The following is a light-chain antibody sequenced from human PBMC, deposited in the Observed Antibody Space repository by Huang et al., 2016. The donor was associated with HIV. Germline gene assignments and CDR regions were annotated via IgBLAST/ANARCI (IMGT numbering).Light chain of an antibody. CDR2: WAT. CDR3: QQYYSTPCS. CDR1: QNILFSSTNRNY. Sequence: IVMTQSPDSLTVSLGDRATFECRSRQNILFSSTNRNYLAWYQQKPGQSPKLLVYWATARESGVPDRFTGSGSETDFTLTIDNVKAEDVAIYYCQQYYSTPCSFGQGTRLEI. V-gene: IGKV4-1*01. J-gene: IGKJ2*01.